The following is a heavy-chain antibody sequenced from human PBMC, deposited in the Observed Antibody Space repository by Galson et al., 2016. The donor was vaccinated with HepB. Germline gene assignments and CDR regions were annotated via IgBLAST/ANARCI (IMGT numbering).Heavy chain of an antibody. J-gene: IGHJ6*02. CDR2: ISHTGAT. Sequence: SETLSLTCTVSGDFINGYYWAWIRQPPGRGLEYLGHISHTGATSYNPSLNSRLTMSVDTSKNQFSLRLSSVTVADTAVYYCARHGCHLLMCLDVWGQGSTVTVSS. V-gene: IGHV4-59*08. D-gene: IGHD2-2*01. CDR1: GDFINGYY. CDR3: ARHGCHLLMCLDV.